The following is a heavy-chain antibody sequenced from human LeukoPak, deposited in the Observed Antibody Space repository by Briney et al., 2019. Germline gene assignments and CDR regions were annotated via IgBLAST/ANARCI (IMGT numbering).Heavy chain of an antibody. Sequence: GGSLRLSCAASGFTFSSYAMSWVRQAPGKGLEWVSTISSSGSNTYYADSVKGRFTFSRDNSENTLYLQMNSLRAEDTAVYYCAKATEYNWNDGSWRDFDYWGQGTPVTVSS. V-gene: IGHV3-23*01. D-gene: IGHD1-1*01. CDR2: ISSSGSNT. CDR1: GFTFSSYA. J-gene: IGHJ4*02. CDR3: AKATEYNWNDGSWRDFDY.